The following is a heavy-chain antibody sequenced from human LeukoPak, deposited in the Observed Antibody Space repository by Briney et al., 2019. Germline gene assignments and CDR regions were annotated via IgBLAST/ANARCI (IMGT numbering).Heavy chain of an antibody. Sequence: GASVKVSCKASGYTFTSYGISWVRQAPGQGLEWMGWISACNGNTNYAQKLQGRVTMTTDTSTSTAYMELRSLRSDDTAVYYCARQKVAIVISSSWYYFDYWGQGTLVTVSS. D-gene: IGHD6-13*01. J-gene: IGHJ4*02. CDR1: GYTFTSYG. V-gene: IGHV1-18*01. CDR3: ARQKVAIVISSSWYYFDY. CDR2: ISACNGNT.